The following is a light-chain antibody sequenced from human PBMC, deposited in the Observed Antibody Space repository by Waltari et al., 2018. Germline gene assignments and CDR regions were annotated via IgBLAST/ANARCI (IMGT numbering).Light chain of an antibody. J-gene: IGKJ1*01. V-gene: IGKV1-12*01. CDR3: LQYGSSPRT. CDR2: RSS. CDR1: QYISTW. Sequence: DIQMTQSPSSLSASVGDTVTITCRASQYISTWLAWYQQKSGTAPKLLIHRSSSLQSGVPSRFRGSGSVTEFTLTIGSLQPEDFANYFCLQYGSSPRTFGQGTKVEVK.